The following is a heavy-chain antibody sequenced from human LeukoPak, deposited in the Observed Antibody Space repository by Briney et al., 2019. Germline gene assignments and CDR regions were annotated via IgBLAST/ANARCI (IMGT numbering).Heavy chain of an antibody. Sequence: SETLSLTCTVSGGSISSSSYYWGWIRQPPGKGLEWIGSIYYSGSTYYNPSLKSRVTISVDTSKNQFSLKLSSVTAADTAVYYCAREKEGATVVGDWGQGTLVTVSS. CDR1: GGSISSSSYY. CDR2: IYYSGST. J-gene: IGHJ4*02. V-gene: IGHV4-39*07. CDR3: AREKEGATVVGD. D-gene: IGHD1-26*01.